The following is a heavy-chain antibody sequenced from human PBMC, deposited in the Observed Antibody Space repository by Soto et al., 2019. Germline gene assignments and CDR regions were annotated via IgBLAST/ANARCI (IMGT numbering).Heavy chain of an antibody. V-gene: IGHV3-23*01. J-gene: IGHJ6*02. CDR2: ISGSGDRT. CDR1: GFTFSSYA. Sequence: PGGSLRLSCAASGFTFSSYAMSWVRQVPGKGLEWVSVISGSGDRTYYADSVKGRFTITRDNSKNTLFLQMNSLSAEDTAVYYCAKKVTMVRGEAYGMDVWGQGTTVTVSS. D-gene: IGHD3-10*01. CDR3: AKKVTMVRGEAYGMDV.